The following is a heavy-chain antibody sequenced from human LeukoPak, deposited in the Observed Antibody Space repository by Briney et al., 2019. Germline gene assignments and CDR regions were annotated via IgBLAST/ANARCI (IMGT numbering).Heavy chain of an antibody. Sequence: ASVKVSCKASGYTFTGYYMHWVRQAPGQGLEWMGWINTNTGNPTYAQGFTGRFVFSLDTSVSTAYLQISSLKAEDTAVYYCARDHDYVWGSYRQEGYFDYWGQGTLVTVSS. CDR2: INTNTGNP. V-gene: IGHV7-4-1*02. D-gene: IGHD3-16*02. CDR3: ARDHDYVWGSYRQEGYFDY. CDR1: GYTFTGYY. J-gene: IGHJ4*02.